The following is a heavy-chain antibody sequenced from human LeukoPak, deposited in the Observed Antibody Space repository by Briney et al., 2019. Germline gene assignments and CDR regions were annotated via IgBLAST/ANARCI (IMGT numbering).Heavy chain of an antibody. CDR1: GVSFSYHG. D-gene: IGHD3/OR15-3a*01. CDR3: ARWVALTGLDY. CDR2: ISLSGTP. J-gene: IGHJ4*02. V-gene: IGHV3-69-1*01. Sequence: PGGSLRLSCVGSGVSFSYHGMNWVRQAPGKGLEWVSYISLSGTPYYSASVRGRFTVSRDDARNSLYLQMNSLRAEDTAVYYCARWVALTGLDYWGQGILVTVSS.